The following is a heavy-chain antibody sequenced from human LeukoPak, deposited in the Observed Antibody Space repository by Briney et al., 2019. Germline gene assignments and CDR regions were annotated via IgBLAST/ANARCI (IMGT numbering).Heavy chain of an antibody. CDR1: GYTLTELS. D-gene: IGHD3-10*01. CDR2: FEPEDGET. Sequence: ASVKVSCKVSGYTLTELSMHWVRQAPGKGLEWMGGFEPEDGETIYAQKFQGRVTMTEDTSTDTAYMELSSLGSEDTAVYYCATMVRGVYYMDVWGKGTTVTISS. CDR3: ATMVRGVYYMDV. V-gene: IGHV1-24*01. J-gene: IGHJ6*03.